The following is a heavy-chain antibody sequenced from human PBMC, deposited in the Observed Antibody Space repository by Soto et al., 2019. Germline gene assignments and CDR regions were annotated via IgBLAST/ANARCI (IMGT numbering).Heavy chain of an antibody. CDR3: GKGRRGDVGVFY. D-gene: IGHD3-16*01. Sequence: ASVKVSWKASGYSFTGYHIHWVRQAPGQGFEWMGEISPNSGGTKYAQKFQGRVTMTRDTSITTVYMDLSNLSPDDTAVYYCGKGRRGDVGVFYWGQGTLVTVSS. J-gene: IGHJ4*02. CDR1: GYSFTGYH. CDR2: ISPNSGGT. V-gene: IGHV1-2*02.